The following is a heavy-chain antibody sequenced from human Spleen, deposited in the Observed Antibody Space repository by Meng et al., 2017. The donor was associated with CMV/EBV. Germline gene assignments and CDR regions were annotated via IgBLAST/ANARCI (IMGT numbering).Heavy chain of an antibody. CDR2: ISAYNGNT. J-gene: IGHJ6*02. V-gene: IGHV1-18*01. CDR3: ARGRYCSSTSCSPYYYYGMDV. CDR1: GYTFTSYG. D-gene: IGHD2-2*01. Sequence: ASVKVSCKASGYTFTSYGISWVRQAPGQGLEWMGWISAYNGNTNYAQKLQGRVTMTTDTSTSTAYMELRSLRSDDTAVYYCARGRYCSSTSCSPYYYYGMDVWGQGTTVTVSS.